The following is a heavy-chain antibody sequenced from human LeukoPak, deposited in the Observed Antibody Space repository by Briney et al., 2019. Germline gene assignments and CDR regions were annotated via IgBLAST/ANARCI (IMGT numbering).Heavy chain of an antibody. D-gene: IGHD3-10*01. CDR1: GFTFSSYA. V-gene: IGHV3-23*01. J-gene: IGHJ4*02. CDR3: AKDIMVWGVNSFDY. Sequence: GGSLRLSCAASGFTFSSYAMTWVRQAPGKGLEWVSTISGSGDTIYYADSVKGRFTISRDNSKNTLDLQMNSLRAEDTALYYCAKDIMVWGVNSFDYWGQGTLVTVSS. CDR2: ISGSGDTI.